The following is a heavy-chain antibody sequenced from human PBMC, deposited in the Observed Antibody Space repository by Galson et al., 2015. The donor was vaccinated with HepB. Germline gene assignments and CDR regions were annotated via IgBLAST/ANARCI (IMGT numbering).Heavy chain of an antibody. J-gene: IGHJ5*02. CDR3: AKDDHGLARIDAWWNNWFDP. V-gene: IGHV3-23*01. CDR1: GFTLGNYA. CDR2: ISDSGFDT. D-gene: IGHD4/OR15-4a*01. Sequence: SLRLSCAASGFTLGNYAMNWVRQAPGKGLEWVSSISDSGFDTYYADSVKGRFTISRDNSKKTMYLQMNSLRTEDTAIYYCAKDDHGLARIDAWWNNWFDPWGQGTLVTVSS.